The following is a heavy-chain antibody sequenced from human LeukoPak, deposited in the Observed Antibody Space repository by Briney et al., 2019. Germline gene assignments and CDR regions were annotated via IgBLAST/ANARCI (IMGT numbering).Heavy chain of an antibody. CDR3: ARLTGMRPERYFDL. J-gene: IGHJ2*01. Sequence: GESLKISCKGSGYSFTSYWIGWVRQVPGKGLEWMGIIYPGDSDTRYSPSFQGQVTISADKSISTAYLQWSSLKASDTAMYYCARLTGMRPERYFDLWAVAPWSLSPQ. CDR1: GYSFTSYW. V-gene: IGHV5-51*01. CDR2: IYPGDSDT.